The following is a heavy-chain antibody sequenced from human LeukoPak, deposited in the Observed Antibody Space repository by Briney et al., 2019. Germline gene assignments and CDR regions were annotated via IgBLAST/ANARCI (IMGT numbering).Heavy chain of an antibody. CDR3: AKDRVAHFFYWYFDL. J-gene: IGHJ2*01. V-gene: IGHV3-23*01. CDR1: GFTFSSYA. Sequence: GGSLRLSCAASGFTFSSYAMSWVRQAPGKGLEWASGISGSGGSTLYADSVKGRFTISRDNSKKTVYLQMNSLRAEDTAVYYCAKDRVAHFFYWYFDLWGRGTLVTVSS. CDR2: ISGSGGST. D-gene: IGHD5-12*01.